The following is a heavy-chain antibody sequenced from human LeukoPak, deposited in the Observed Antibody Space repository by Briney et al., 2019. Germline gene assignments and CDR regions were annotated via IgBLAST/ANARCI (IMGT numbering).Heavy chain of an antibody. J-gene: IGHJ4*02. Sequence: GGSLRLSCAASGFTFSSYGMSWVRQAPGKGLEWVSAISGSGGSTYYADSVKGRFTISRDNSKNTLYLQMSSLRAEDTAVYYCAKGLVGARGIFDYWGQGTLVTVSS. CDR1: GFTFSSYG. V-gene: IGHV3-23*01. CDR2: ISGSGGST. D-gene: IGHD1-26*01. CDR3: AKGLVGARGIFDY.